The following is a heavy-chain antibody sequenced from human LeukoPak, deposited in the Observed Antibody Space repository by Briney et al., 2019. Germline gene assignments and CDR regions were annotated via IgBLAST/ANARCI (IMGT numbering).Heavy chain of an antibody. V-gene: IGHV5-51*01. CDR2: IYPSDSNT. CDR1: WYSFPNYW. D-gene: IGHD2-21*02. J-gene: IGHJ4*02. Sequence: GESLEISFHGSWYSFPNYWIGWVRQLPGKGLGWMGIIYPSDSNTRYSPSFQGQVTISADKSISTAYLQWSNLKASDTAMYYCARPLSGGDPPGYWGQGTLVTVSS. CDR3: ARPLSGGDPPGY.